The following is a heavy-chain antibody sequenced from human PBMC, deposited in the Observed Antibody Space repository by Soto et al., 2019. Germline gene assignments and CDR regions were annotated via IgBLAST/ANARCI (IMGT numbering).Heavy chain of an antibody. D-gene: IGHD3-10*01. CDR2: FRTSGDGGTT. Sequence: GGSLRLSCAASVFNPSSDSMSWVRQSPGKGLEWVSGFRTSGDGGTTYYADSVKGRFTISRDNSKNMLCLQMNSLRAEDTAIYYCAKKVNSGPGSQYFDYGGQGTLVTVSS. CDR1: VFNPSSDS. V-gene: IGHV3-23*01. CDR3: AKKVNSGPGSQYFDY. J-gene: IGHJ4*02.